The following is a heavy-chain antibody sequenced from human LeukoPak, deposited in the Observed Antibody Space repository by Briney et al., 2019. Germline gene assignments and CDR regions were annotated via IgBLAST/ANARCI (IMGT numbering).Heavy chain of an antibody. J-gene: IGHJ4*02. CDR1: GFTLSSYA. CDR3: ARDPSYYYDSSGLDD. Sequence: GGSLRLSCAASGFTLSSYAMHWVRQAPGEGLEWVAVISYDGSNKYYADSVKGRFTISRDNSKNTLYLQMNSLRAEDTAVYYCARDPSYYYDSSGLDDRGQGTLVTVSS. D-gene: IGHD3-22*01. CDR2: ISYDGSNK. V-gene: IGHV3-30*04.